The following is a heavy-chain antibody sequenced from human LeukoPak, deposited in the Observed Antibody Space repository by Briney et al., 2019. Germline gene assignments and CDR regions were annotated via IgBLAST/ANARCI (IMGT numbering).Heavy chain of an antibody. D-gene: IGHD3-22*01. CDR1: GLTFTTNA. Sequence: GGSLRPSFAPSGLTFTTNAMSGAPKAPGKGLKGVSAISGSGGSTYYADSVKGRFTISRDNSKNTLYPQMNSLRAEDTAVYYCASKRIYYDSSHDYWGQGTLVTVSS. J-gene: IGHJ4*02. V-gene: IGHV3-23*01. CDR3: ASKRIYYDSSHDY. CDR2: ISGSGGST.